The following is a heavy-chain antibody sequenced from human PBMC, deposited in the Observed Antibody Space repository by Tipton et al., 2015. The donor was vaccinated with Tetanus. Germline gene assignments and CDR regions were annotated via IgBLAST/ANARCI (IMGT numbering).Heavy chain of an antibody. CDR3: ARGIAVAGRTVDY. D-gene: IGHD6-19*01. V-gene: IGHV4-31*03. Sequence: TLSLTCTVSGGSISSGGYYWSWIRQHPGKGLEWIGEINHSGSTNYNPSLKSRVTISVDTSKNQFSLKLSSVTAADTAVYYCARGIAVAGRTVDYWGQGTLVTVSS. J-gene: IGHJ4*02. CDR1: GGSISSGGYY. CDR2: INHSGST.